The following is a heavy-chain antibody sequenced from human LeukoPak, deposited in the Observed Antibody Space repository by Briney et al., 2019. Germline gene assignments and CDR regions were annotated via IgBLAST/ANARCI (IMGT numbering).Heavy chain of an antibody. D-gene: IGHD1-14*01. CDR3: ARDRKGPNWFDP. CDR1: GGSFSGYY. Sequence: SETLSLTCAVYGGSFSGYYWSWIRQPPGKGLEWIGEINHSGSTNYNPSLKSRVTISVDTSKNQFPLKLSSVTAADTAVYYCARDRKGPNWFDPWGQGTLVTVSS. V-gene: IGHV4-34*01. J-gene: IGHJ5*02. CDR2: INHSGST.